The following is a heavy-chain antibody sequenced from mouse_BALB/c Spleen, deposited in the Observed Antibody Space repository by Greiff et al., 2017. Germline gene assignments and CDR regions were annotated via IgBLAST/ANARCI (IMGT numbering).Heavy chain of an antibody. Sequence: EVHLVESGGDLVKPGGSLKLSCAASGFTFSSYGMSWVRQTPDKRLEWVATISSGGSYTYYPDSVKGRFTISRDNAKNTLYLQMSSLKSEDTAMYYCARQYRYDDAMDYWGQGTSVTVSS. J-gene: IGHJ4*01. CDR2: ISSGGSYT. V-gene: IGHV5-6*01. CDR1: GFTFSSYG. D-gene: IGHD2-14*01. CDR3: ARQYRYDDAMDY.